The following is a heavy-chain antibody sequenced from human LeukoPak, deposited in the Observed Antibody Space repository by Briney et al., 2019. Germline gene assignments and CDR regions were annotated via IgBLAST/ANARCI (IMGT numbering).Heavy chain of an antibody. Sequence: GGSLRLSCAASGFTFKNYWMSWIRQAPGKGLEWVANIKKDGSDKCYVDSVKGRFTISRDNARNSLYLQMNSLRAEDTAVYYCAARPGDLAVPFDYWGQGTLVTVSS. CDR2: IKKDGSDK. CDR3: AARPGDLAVPFDY. V-gene: IGHV3-7*03. D-gene: IGHD3-10*01. CDR1: GFTFKNYW. J-gene: IGHJ4*02.